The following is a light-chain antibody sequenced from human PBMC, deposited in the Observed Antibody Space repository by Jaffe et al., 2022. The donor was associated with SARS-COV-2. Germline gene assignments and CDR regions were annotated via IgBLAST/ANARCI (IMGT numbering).Light chain of an antibody. J-gene: IGKJ4*01. CDR2: GAS. Sequence: EIVLTQSPGTLSLSPGERATLSCRASQHVFSNYLAWYQQKPGQAPRLLISGASSRATGIPDRFSGSGSGTDFTLTISRLEPEDFAVYYCQQYTNSLAVTFGGGTKVEIK. CDR3: QQYTNSLAVT. V-gene: IGKV3-20*01. CDR1: QHVFSNY.